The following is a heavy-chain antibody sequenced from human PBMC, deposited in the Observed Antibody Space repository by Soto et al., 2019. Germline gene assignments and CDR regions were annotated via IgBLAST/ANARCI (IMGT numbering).Heavy chain of an antibody. J-gene: IGHJ4*02. V-gene: IGHV3-48*03. CDR1: GFIFSSYD. D-gene: IGHD6-13*01. CDR2: ISRSGRTI. Sequence: TGGSLRLSCAASGFIFSSYDMNWVRQAPGKGLEWVSYISRSGRTIYFADSVKGRFTISRDNAKNSLYLQMNSPRAEDTALYYCARESGYSSSLDIWGQGTLVTVSS. CDR3: ARESGYSSSLDI.